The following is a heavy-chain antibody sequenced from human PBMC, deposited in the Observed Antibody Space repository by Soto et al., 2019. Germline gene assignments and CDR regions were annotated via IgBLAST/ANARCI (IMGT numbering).Heavy chain of an antibody. V-gene: IGHV1-3*05. CDR2: INAGNGNT. J-gene: IGHJ4*02. CDR3: ARDMVVGTWGGDFGY. CDR1: GYTFTSYA. Sequence: QVQLVQSGAEEKKPGASVKVSCKASGYTFTSYAMNWVRQAPGQRLEWMGWINAGNGNTKYSQKFQGRVTITRDTSATTAYMELSSLRSEDTAVYYCARDMVVGTWGGDFGYWGQGTLVTVSS. D-gene: IGHD2-21*01.